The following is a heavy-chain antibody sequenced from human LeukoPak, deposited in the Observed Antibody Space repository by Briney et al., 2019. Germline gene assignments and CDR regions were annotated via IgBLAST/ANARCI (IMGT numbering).Heavy chain of an antibody. V-gene: IGHV1-2*04. J-gene: IGHJ4*02. CDR1: GYTITGYY. CDR2: INPNSGAA. CDR3: ARAALRGYRPFDF. Sequence: ASVKVSCKASGYTITGYYIHWVRQAPGQGLEWMGSINPNSGAAIYAQKFQGWVTLTWDTSITTAYMELSRPRFDDTAVYFCARAALRGYRPFDFWGQGTLVTVSS. D-gene: IGHD5-18*01.